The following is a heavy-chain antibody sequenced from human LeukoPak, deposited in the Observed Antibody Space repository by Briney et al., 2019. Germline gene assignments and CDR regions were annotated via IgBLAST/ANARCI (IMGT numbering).Heavy chain of an antibody. CDR3: ARVYSNYPLFDY. CDR1: GGTFSSYA. Sequence: SVKVSCKASGGTFSSYANSWVRQAPGQGLEWMGGIIPIFGTANYAQKFQGRVTITADESTSTAYMELSSLRSEDTAVYYCARVYSNYPLFDYWGQGTLVTVSS. D-gene: IGHD4-11*01. J-gene: IGHJ4*02. V-gene: IGHV1-69*13. CDR2: IIPIFGTA.